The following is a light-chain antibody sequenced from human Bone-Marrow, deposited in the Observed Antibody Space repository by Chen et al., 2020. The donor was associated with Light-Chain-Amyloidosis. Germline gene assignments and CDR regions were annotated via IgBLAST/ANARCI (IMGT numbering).Light chain of an antibody. J-gene: IGLJ3*02. Sequence: QSALTQPASVSGSPGQSITISCTGTRSDVGGYNYVSWYQRHPGKAPKLMIYDVTHRPSRVSNRFSGSKAGHTASLTISGLQAEDEADYYCSSYSTSSTLWVFGGGTKLTVL. V-gene: IGLV2-14*03. CDR1: RSDVGGYNY. CDR3: SSYSTSSTLWV. CDR2: DVT.